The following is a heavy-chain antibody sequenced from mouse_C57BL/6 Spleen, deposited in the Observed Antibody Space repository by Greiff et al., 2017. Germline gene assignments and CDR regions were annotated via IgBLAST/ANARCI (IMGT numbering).Heavy chain of an antibody. D-gene: IGHD4-1*01. Sequence: EVKLVESGGGLVKPGGSLKLSCAASGFTFSDYGMHWVRQAPEKGLEWVAYISSGSSTIYYAEPVKGRFTISRDNSTNTLFLQMTSLRSEDTAMYYCARPNWGFDYWGQGTTLTVSS. CDR1: GFTFSDYG. CDR3: ARPNWGFDY. J-gene: IGHJ2*01. CDR2: ISSGSSTI. V-gene: IGHV5-17*01.